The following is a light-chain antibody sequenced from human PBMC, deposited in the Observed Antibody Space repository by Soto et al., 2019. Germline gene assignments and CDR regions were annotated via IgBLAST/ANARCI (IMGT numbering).Light chain of an antibody. CDR1: QSVSNNY. Sequence: EIALTQSPGTLSLSPGERATLSCRASQSVSNNYLAWYQQKPGQAPRLLIYGASSRATGIPDRFSGSGSGTDFTLNISRLEPEDFAVYYCQQYGSSPLYTFGQGTKLEIK. J-gene: IGKJ2*01. V-gene: IGKV3-20*01. CDR3: QQYGSSPLYT. CDR2: GAS.